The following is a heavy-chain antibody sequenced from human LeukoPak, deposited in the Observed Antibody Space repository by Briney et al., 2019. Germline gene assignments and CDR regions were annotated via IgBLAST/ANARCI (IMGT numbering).Heavy chain of an antibody. J-gene: IGHJ6*02. CDR2: ISGSGGST. CDR1: GFTFSSYA. V-gene: IGHV3-23*01. CDR3: AKDRTSIYYYYYGMDV. Sequence: QPGGSLRLSCEASGFTFSSYAMSWVRQAPGKGLEWVSAISGSGGSTYYADSVKGRFTISRDNSKNTLYLQMNSLRAEDTAVYYCAKDRTSIYYYYYGMDVWGQGTTVTVSS.